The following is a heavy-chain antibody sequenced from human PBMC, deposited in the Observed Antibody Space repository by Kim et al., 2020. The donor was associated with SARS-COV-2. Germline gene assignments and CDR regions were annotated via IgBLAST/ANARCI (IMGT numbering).Heavy chain of an antibody. CDR1: GGSFSGYY. CDR2: INHSGST. Sequence: SETLSLTCAVYGGSFSGYYWSWIRQPPGKGLEWIGEINHSGSTNYNPSLKSRVTISVDTSKNQFSLKLSSVTAADTAVYYCARVLLGEYSYAGTRGGLPDYWGQGTLVTVSS. V-gene: IGHV4-34*01. CDR3: ARVLLGEYSYAGTRGGLPDY. J-gene: IGHJ4*02. D-gene: IGHD5-18*01.